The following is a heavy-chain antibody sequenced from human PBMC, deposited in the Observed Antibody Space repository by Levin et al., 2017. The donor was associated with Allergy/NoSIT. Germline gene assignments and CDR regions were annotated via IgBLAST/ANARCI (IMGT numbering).Heavy chain of an antibody. CDR2: IWYDGSNK. CDR1: GFSFSNYG. CDR3: ARDQYSGSYYIFDH. Sequence: GESLKISCAASGFSFSNYGMHWVRQAPGKGLEWVAVIWYDGSNKEYADSVKGRFTVSRDDSKNMLYLHMNTLRAEDTAVYFCARDQYSGSYYIFDHWGQGTLVTVSS. V-gene: IGHV3-33*01. D-gene: IGHD1-26*01. J-gene: IGHJ4*02.